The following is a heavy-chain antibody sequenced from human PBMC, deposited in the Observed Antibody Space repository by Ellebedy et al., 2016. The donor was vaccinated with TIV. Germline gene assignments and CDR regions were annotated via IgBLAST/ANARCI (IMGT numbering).Heavy chain of an antibody. D-gene: IGHD2-15*01. CDR2: IKSKTDGGTT. CDR1: GFTFSNAW. V-gene: IGHV3-15*07. Sequence: GESLKISCAASGFTFSNAWMNWVRQAPGKGLEWVGRIKSKTDGGTTDYAAPVKGRFTISRDDSKNTLYLQMNSLKTEDTAVYYCTGLYVVVVADDAFDIWGQGTMVTVSS. J-gene: IGHJ3*02. CDR3: TGLYVVVVADDAFDI.